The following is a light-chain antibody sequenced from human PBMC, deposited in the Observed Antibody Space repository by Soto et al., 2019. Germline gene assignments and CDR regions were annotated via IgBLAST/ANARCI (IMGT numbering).Light chain of an antibody. CDR1: QSLSSN. V-gene: IGKV3-15*01. J-gene: IGKJ1*01. CDR2: GAS. Sequence: EVVMTQSPATLSVSPGERATLSCRASQSLSSNLAWYQQRPGQAPRLLIYGASTRATGIPARLSGSGSGTEFTLTISSLQSEDFAVYYCQKYNNWPQTFGQGTKV. CDR3: QKYNNWPQT.